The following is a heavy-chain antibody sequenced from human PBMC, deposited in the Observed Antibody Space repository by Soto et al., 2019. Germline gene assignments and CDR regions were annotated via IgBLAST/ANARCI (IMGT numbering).Heavy chain of an antibody. CDR2: MYYSGVT. Sequence: QLQLQESGPGLVKPSETLSLACTVSGGSISSNSYYWDWIRQPPGKGLEWIGSMYYSGVTYHNPSLLSRVTISVATSKNQVSLHLSSVTAADTAVYYCARHEAYDSVWGKSDGSDYWGQGTLVTVSS. CDR1: GGSISSNSYY. J-gene: IGHJ4*02. CDR3: ARHEAYDSVWGKSDGSDY. V-gene: IGHV4-39*01. D-gene: IGHD3-16*01.